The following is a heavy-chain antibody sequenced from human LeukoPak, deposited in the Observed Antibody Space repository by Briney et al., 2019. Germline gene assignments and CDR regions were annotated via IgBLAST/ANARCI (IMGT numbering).Heavy chain of an antibody. CDR1: GGSINSYY. CDR3: ARAGAWSIAVAGSGFDY. Sequence: SETLSLTCTVSGGSINSYYWSWIRQPPGKGLEWIGYFYYSGSTNYNPSLKSRVTISVDTSKNQFSLKLSSVTAADTAVYYCARAGAWSIAVAGSGFDYWGQGTLVTVS. D-gene: IGHD6-19*01. CDR2: FYYSGST. J-gene: IGHJ4*02. V-gene: IGHV4-59*08.